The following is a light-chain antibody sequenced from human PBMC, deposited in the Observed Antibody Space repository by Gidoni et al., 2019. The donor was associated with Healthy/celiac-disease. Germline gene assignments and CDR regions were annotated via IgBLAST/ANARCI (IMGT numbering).Light chain of an antibody. Sequence: DIQMTQSPSSLAAPVGHRVTTRCPASQGISNYLAWYQQKPGKVPQLLIYAASTLQSGVPYRFSGSGSGTDFTLNISSLQPEDVAAYYCQQYNSASFTFGPGTKVDIK. V-gene: IGKV1-27*01. CDR1: QGISNY. CDR2: AAS. J-gene: IGKJ3*01. CDR3: QQYNSASFT.